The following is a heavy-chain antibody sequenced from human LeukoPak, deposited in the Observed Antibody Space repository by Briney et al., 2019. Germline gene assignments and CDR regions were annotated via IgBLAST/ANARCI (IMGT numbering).Heavy chain of an antibody. CDR3: ARVRHGSDDLLYP. J-gene: IGHJ5*02. CDR1: EFTFSSYW. V-gene: IGHV3-74*01. D-gene: IGHD3-10*01. Sequence: GGSLRLSCVTSEFTFSSYWMHWVRQAPGKGLVWVSRINTNGSTTNHADSVKGRFTISRDNAKNTLFLQMNRLRVRDTAVYYCARVRHGSDDLLYPWGRRTLVTLSS. CDR2: INTNGSTT.